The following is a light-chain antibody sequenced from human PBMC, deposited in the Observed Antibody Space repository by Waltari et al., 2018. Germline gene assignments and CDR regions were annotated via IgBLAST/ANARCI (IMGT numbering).Light chain of an antibody. CDR2: GAS. V-gene: IGKV3-15*01. Sequence: EIVMTQSPAILSVSPGEGVTLSCRASQGIDTKLAWYQQKPGQVPRLLIFGASTRATGIQSRFTGGGSGTEFTLTISSMQSEDFAIYYCQQYKNWPPFTFGGGTKVEIK. CDR3: QQYKNWPPFT. J-gene: IGKJ4*01. CDR1: QGIDTK.